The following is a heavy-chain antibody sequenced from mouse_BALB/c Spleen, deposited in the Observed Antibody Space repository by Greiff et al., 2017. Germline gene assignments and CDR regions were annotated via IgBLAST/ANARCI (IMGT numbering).Heavy chain of an antibody. CDR3: TRSSYDGYYYYAMDY. CDR2: INPSNGGT. J-gene: IGHJ4*01. D-gene: IGHD2-3*01. Sequence: QVHVKQSGAELVKPGASVKLSCKASGYTFTSYYMYWVKQRPGQGLEWIGEINPSNGGTNFNEKFKSKATLTVDKSSSTAYMQLSSLTSEDSADYYCTRSSYDGYYYYAMDYWGQGTSVTVSS. V-gene: IGHV1S81*02. CDR1: GYTFTSYY.